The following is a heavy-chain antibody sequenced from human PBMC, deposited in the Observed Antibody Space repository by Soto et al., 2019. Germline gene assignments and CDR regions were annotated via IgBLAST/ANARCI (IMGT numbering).Heavy chain of an antibody. Sequence: QVQLMESGGGLVKPGGSLRLSCAASGFTFSDYYMSWIRQAPGKGLEWVSYISSSGRTIYCADSVKGRFTISRDNAKNSLYLQMNSLRAEDTAVYYCAREDGYNYSPYYYYYYGMDVWGQGTTVTVSS. D-gene: IGHD5-12*01. CDR2: ISSSGRTI. CDR1: GFTFSDYY. V-gene: IGHV3-11*01. J-gene: IGHJ6*02. CDR3: AREDGYNYSPYYYYYYGMDV.